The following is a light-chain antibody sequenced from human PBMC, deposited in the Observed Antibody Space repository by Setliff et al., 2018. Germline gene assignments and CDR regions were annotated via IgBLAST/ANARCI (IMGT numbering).Light chain of an antibody. CDR3: SSNIGSNNFDV. Sequence: QSALAQPPSASGSPGQSVTISCTGTCSDIGGYKYVSWYQQHPGKAPKLMIYEVNKRPSGVPDRFSGSKSGNTASLTVSGLQAEDEADYYCSSNIGSNNFDVFGTGTKATVL. J-gene: IGLJ1*01. CDR2: EVN. V-gene: IGLV2-8*01. CDR1: CSDIGGYKY.